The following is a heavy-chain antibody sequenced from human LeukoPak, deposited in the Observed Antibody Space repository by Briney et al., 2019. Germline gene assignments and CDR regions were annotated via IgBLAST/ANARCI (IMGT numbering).Heavy chain of an antibody. J-gene: IGHJ5*02. V-gene: IGHV1-3*01. Sequence: ASVKVSCKASGYTFTSYAMHWVRQAPGQRLEWMGWINAGNGNTKYSQKFQGRVTITRATSASTAYMELSSLRSEDTAVYYCARERDYGSRFDPWGQGTLVTVSS. D-gene: IGHD3-10*01. CDR1: GYTFTSYA. CDR2: INAGNGNT. CDR3: ARERDYGSRFDP.